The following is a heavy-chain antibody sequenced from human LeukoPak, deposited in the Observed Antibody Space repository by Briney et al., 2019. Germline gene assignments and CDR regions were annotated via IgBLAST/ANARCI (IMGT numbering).Heavy chain of an antibody. V-gene: IGHV4-59*12. CDR2: IYYSGST. D-gene: IGHD3-22*01. J-gene: IGHJ4*02. CDR3: ARDGYYYDSSGYLYLDY. Sequence: SETLSLTCTVSGGSSSSYHWSWLRQPPGKGLEWIGYIYYSGSTYYNPSLNSRVTMSVDTSKNQFSLKLSSVTAADTAVYYCARDGYYYDSSGYLYLDYWGQGTLVTVSS. CDR1: GGSSSSYH.